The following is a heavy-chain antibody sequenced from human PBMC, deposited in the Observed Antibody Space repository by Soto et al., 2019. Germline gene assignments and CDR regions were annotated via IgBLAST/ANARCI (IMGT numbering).Heavy chain of an antibody. V-gene: IGHV3-53*01. J-gene: IGHJ5*02. CDR1: GFTVSSNY. CDR3: AGGGGYDFWRGPFDP. D-gene: IGHD3-3*01. CDR2: IYSGGST. Sequence: GGSLRLSCAASGFTVSSNYMSWVRQAPGKVLEWVSVIYSGGSTYYADSVKGRFTISRDNSKNTLYLQMNSLRAEDTAVYYWAGGGGYDFWRGPFDPWGQGTLVTVSS.